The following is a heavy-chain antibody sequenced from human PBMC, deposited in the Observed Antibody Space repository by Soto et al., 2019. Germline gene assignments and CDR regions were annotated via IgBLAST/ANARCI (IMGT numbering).Heavy chain of an antibody. CDR2: MNPRSGDA. D-gene: IGHD3-22*01. CDR3: AKDRVPNDSSGYYSILTDS. V-gene: IGHV1-8*01. J-gene: IGHJ4*02. Sequence: QGLEWMGWMNPRSGDADYAQKFQGRVTMTRETSITTAYMELSALRSDDTAVYYCAKDRVPNDSSGYYSILTDSWGQGTVVSVSS.